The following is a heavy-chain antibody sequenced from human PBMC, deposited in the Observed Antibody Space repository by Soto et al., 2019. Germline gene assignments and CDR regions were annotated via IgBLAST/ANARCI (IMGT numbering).Heavy chain of an antibody. J-gene: IGHJ6*02. V-gene: IGHV5-51*01. D-gene: IGHD1-26*01. CDR3: AGLEWDLESYYYGMDV. Sequence: GESLKISCKGSGNSFTKYWIGWVRQMPGKGLEWMGIIYPADSDTRYSPSFQGQVTISVDKSISTAYLQWSSLKPSDTAMYYCAGLEWDLESYYYGMDVWGQGTTVTVSS. CDR1: GNSFTKYW. CDR2: IYPADSDT.